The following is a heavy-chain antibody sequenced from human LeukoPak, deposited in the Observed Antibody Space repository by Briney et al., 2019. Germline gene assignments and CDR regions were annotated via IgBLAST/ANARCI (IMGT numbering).Heavy chain of an antibody. Sequence: GGSLRLSCAASGFTFSSYAMNWVRQAPGKGLEWVSAISGSGGSTYYADSVKGRFTISRDNSKNTLYLQMNSLGAEDTAVYYCATDSSGWYFFDYWGQGTLVTVSS. CDR1: GFTFSSYA. CDR3: ATDSSGWYFFDY. J-gene: IGHJ4*02. CDR2: ISGSGGST. V-gene: IGHV3-23*01. D-gene: IGHD6-19*01.